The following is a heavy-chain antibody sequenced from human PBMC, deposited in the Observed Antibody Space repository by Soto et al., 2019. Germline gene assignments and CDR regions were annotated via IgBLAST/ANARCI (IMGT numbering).Heavy chain of an antibody. CDR2: ISGSGGST. CDR3: AKALGFGESPIKY. CDR1: GFTFSSYA. D-gene: IGHD3-10*01. V-gene: IGHV3-23*01. J-gene: IGHJ4*02. Sequence: GGSLRLSCAASGFTFSSYAMSWVRHAPGKGLESVPAISGSGGSTYYADSVKGRFTISRDNSKNTLYLQMNSLRAEDTAVYYCAKALGFGESPIKYWGQGTLVTVSS.